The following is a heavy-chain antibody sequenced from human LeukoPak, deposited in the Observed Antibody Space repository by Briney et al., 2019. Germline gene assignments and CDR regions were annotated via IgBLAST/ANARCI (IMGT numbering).Heavy chain of an antibody. CDR3: ARGEYSSSWYPFDY. V-gene: IGHV1-8*01. J-gene: IGHJ4*02. Sequence: ASLKVSCKTSGYTFTGYDINWVRQAPGQGLEWMGWIKSNSGDTHFAQKFQGRLTMTRNTSINTAFMELSSLRSEDAAVYYCARGEYSSSWYPFDYWGQGSLVIVSS. D-gene: IGHD6-13*01. CDR2: IKSNSGDT. CDR1: GYTFTGYD.